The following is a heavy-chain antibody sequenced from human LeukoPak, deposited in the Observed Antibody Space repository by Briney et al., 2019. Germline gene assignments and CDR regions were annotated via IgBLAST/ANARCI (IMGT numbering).Heavy chain of an antibody. CDR3: ARAAYSSSWGGFAFDI. V-gene: IGHV3-30*03. J-gene: IGHJ3*02. CDR1: GYTFSANG. D-gene: IGHD6-13*01. Sequence: GRSLRLSCAASGYTFSANGMHWIRQAPGKGLEWVGMISYDGSEKYYGDSVKGRFTISRDNSKNTLFLQMDSLRPEDTALYYCARAAYSSSWGGFAFDIWGQGTMVTVSS. CDR2: ISYDGSEK.